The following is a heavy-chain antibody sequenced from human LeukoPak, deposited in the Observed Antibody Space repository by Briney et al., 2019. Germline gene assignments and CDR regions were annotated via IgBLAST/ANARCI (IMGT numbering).Heavy chain of an antibody. J-gene: IGHJ4*02. CDR1: GYTFTSYG. D-gene: IGHD6-19*01. V-gene: IGHV1-46*01. Sequence: GASVKVSCKASGYTFTSYGISWVRQAPGQGLEWMGPINPSGGSTSYAQKFQGRVTMTRDTSTSTVYMELSSLRSEDTAVYYCARDLGIAVSWYYFDYWGQGTLVTVSS. CDR3: ARDLGIAVSWYYFDY. CDR2: INPSGGST.